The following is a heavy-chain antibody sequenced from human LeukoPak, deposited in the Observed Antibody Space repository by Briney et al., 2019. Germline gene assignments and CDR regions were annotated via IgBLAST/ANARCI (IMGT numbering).Heavy chain of an antibody. CDR2: ISSSSSTI. J-gene: IGHJ5*02. Sequence: GGSLRLSCAASGFTFSSYSMNWVRQAPGKGLEWVSYISSSSSTIYYADSVKGRFTISRDNAKNSLYLQMNSLRAEDTAVYYCARVEESASFDPWGQGTLVTVSS. CDR3: ARVEESASFDP. D-gene: IGHD3-3*01. CDR1: GFTFSSYS. V-gene: IGHV3-48*04.